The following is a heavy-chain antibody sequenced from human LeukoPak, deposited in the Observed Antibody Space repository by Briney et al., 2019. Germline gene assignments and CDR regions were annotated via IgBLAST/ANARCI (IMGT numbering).Heavy chain of an antibody. CDR2: IYYSGST. D-gene: IGHD6-19*01. V-gene: IGHV4-59*08. CDR1: GGSISSYY. Sequence: SETLSLTCTVSGGSISSYYWSWIRQPPGKGLEWIGYIYYSGSTDYNPSLKSRVTISVDTSKNQFSLKLSSVTAADTAVYYCARLIAVAGWLDPWGQGTLVTVSS. CDR3: ARLIAVAGWLDP. J-gene: IGHJ5*02.